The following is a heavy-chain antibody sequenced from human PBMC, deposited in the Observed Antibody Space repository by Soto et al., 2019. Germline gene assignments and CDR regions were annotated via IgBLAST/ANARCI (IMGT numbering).Heavy chain of an antibody. Sequence: TLSLTFTVSGGSISSVSYHWSWIRQHPGKGLELIGKIYYSGSSYYNPSLKSRAAISIDTSKDQFSLRLGSVTAADTAVYYCARVEGSSYYFRHDXWGRGTLVPVSX. CDR3: ARVEGSSYYFRHDX. CDR1: GGSISSVSYH. V-gene: IGHV4-31*03. J-gene: IGHJ4*02. CDR2: IYYSGSS. D-gene: IGHD1-26*01.